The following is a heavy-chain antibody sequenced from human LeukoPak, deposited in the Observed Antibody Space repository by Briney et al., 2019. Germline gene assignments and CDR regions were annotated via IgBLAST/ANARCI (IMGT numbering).Heavy chain of an antibody. CDR2: INHSGGT. J-gene: IGHJ6*03. V-gene: IGHV4-34*01. D-gene: IGHD2-15*01. Sequence: NPSETLSLTCAFYGGSFSGYYWSWIRQPPGKGLEWIGEINHSGGTKYNPSLKSRVTISLDTSKNQFSLKLSSVTAADTAVYYCARSVEGYCRGGSCYYYSYYMDVWGKGTTVTVSS. CDR3: ARSVEGYCRGGSCYYYSYYMDV. CDR1: GGSFSGYY.